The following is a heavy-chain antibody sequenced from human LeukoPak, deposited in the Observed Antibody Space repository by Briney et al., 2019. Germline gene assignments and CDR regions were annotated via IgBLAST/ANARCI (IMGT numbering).Heavy chain of an antibody. D-gene: IGHD3-10*02. V-gene: IGHV3-48*03. CDR3: AELGITMIGGV. CDR1: GFTFRGYE. J-gene: IGHJ6*03. CDR2: ISSSGSTI. Sequence: GGTLRLSCAASGFTFRGYEWNWVRQAPGKGLEWVWYISSSGSTIYYEASVRGRFTMSVENAKNSLYLQMNSLRAEDTAVYYCAELGITMIGGVWGKGTPVTISS.